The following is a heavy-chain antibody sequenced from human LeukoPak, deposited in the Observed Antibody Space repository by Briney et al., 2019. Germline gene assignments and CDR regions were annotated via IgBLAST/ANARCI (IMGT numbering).Heavy chain of an antibody. D-gene: IGHD4-11*01. CDR1: GGSISSGDYY. Sequence: PSQTLSLTCTVSGGSISSGDYYWSWIRQPPGKGLEWIGYIYYSGSTYYNPSLKSRVTISVDTSKNQFSLKLSSVTAADTAVYYCARAGLPPGKEFDPWGQGTLVTVSP. CDR2: IYYSGST. J-gene: IGHJ5*02. CDR3: ARAGLPPGKEFDP. V-gene: IGHV4-30-4*01.